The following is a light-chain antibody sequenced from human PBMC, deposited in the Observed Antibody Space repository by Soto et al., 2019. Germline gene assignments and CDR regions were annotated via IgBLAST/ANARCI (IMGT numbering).Light chain of an antibody. V-gene: IGLV2-11*01. J-gene: IGLJ1*01. CDR2: DVS. CDR1: SSDVGGYNY. CDR3: CSYARSPYV. Sequence: QSALTQPRSVSGSPGQSVTISCTGTSSDVGGYNYVSWYQQHPGKVPKVMIYDVSKRPSGVPDRFSGSKSGNTATLTISGLQAEDEADYYCCSYARSPYVFGTGTKLTVL.